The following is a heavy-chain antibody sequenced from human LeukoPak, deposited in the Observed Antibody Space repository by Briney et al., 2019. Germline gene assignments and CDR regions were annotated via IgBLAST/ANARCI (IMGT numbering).Heavy chain of an antibody. CDR2: IYYSGAT. Sequence: SETLSLTCAVYGGSFSGYYWSWIRQPPGKGLEWIGYIYYSGATNYNPSLKSRVTISVDTSKNQFSLKLSSVTAADTAVYYCARGVYIAAAQYGFWGQGTLVTVPS. D-gene: IGHD6-13*01. V-gene: IGHV4-59*01. J-gene: IGHJ4*02. CDR1: GGSFSGYY. CDR3: ARGVYIAAAQYGF.